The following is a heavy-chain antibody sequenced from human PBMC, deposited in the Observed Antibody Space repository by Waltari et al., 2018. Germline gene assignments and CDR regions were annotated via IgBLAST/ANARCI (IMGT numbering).Heavy chain of an antibody. V-gene: IGHV3-7*04. J-gene: IGHJ4*02. CDR3: ARDPTRKFDY. CDR1: GSTFSSDW. Sequence: VQLVESGGGVVQPGGSLRLSCAASGSTFSSDWMTWVRQAPGKGLEWVASIKEDGGEEYYVGSVKGRFTISRDNARNSLYLQMNSLRAEDTAVYYCARDPTRKFDYWGQGTLVTASS. CDR2: IKEDGGEE.